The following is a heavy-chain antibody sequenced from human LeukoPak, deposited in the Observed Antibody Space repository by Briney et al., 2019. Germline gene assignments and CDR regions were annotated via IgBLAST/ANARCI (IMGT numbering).Heavy chain of an antibody. CDR2: IYYSGST. V-gene: IGHV4-39*01. Sequence: SETLSLTCTVSGGSISSSSYYWGWIRQPPGKGLEWIGSIYYSGSTYYNPSLKSRVTISVDTSKNQFSLKLSSVTAADTAVYYCAAAGSYQGGVDYWGQGTLVTVSS. CDR3: AAAGSYQGGVDY. J-gene: IGHJ4*02. CDR1: GGSISSSSYY. D-gene: IGHD1-26*01.